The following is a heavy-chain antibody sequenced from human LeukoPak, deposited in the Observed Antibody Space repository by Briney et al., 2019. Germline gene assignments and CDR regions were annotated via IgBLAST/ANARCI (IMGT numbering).Heavy chain of an antibody. CDR3: ARDYCDSSGYQYYFDY. V-gene: IGHV3-7*01. D-gene: IGHD3-22*01. J-gene: IGHJ4*02. CDR1: GFTFSSYW. CDR2: IKQEGSEK. Sequence: GGSLRLSCAASGFTFSSYWMSWVRQAPGKGLEWVANIKQEGSEKYYVDSVKGRFTISRDNAKSSLYLQMNSLRAEDTAVYYCARDYCDSSGYQYYFDYWGQGTLVTVSS.